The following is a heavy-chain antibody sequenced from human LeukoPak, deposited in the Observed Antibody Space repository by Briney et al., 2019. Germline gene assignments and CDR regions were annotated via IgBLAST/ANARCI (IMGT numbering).Heavy chain of an antibody. J-gene: IGHJ3*02. CDR3: AKGWQPLPGPNLAFDI. D-gene: IGHD4-23*01. CDR2: IYTSGST. Sequence: PSETLSLTCTVSGGSIRTFYWSWIRQPAGKGLEWIGHIYTSGSTRYNPSLKSRVTMSVDTSKNQFSLNLSSVTAADTAVYYCAKGWQPLPGPNLAFDIWGQGTMVTVSS. V-gene: IGHV4-4*07. CDR1: GGSIRTFY.